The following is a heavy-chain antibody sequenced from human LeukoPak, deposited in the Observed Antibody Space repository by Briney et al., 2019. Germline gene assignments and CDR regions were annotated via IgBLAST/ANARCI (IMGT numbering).Heavy chain of an antibody. J-gene: IGHJ4*02. CDR3: AKDRSWLGAVNTLDY. D-gene: IGHD1-26*01. Sequence: PGGSLRLSCVASGFTFDDYTMHWARQAPGKGLEWVSLISWDGTTTYYADSVKGRFTIARDNSKNSLYLQMNSLRAEDTAVYYCAKDRSWLGAVNTLDYWGQGTLVTVSS. CDR1: GFTFDDYT. CDR2: ISWDGTTT. V-gene: IGHV3-43*01.